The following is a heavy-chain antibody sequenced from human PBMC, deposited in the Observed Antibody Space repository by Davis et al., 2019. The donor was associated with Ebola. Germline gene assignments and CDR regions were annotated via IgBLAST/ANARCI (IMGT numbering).Heavy chain of an antibody. CDR3: ARRRWFRELFAFDI. V-gene: IGHV1-18*01. CDR2: ISSYSGDT. J-gene: IGHJ3*02. CDR1: GYTFTSYG. Sequence: ASVKVSCKASGYTFTSYGISWVRQAPGQGLEWMGWISSYSGDTNYAQKLQGRVTMTTDTSTSTAYMELGSLRSDGTAVYYCARRRWFRELFAFDIWGQGTMVTVSS. D-gene: IGHD3-10*01.